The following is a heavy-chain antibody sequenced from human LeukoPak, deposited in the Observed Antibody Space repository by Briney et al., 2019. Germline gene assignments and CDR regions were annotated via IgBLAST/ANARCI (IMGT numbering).Heavy chain of an antibody. CDR3: TTVINLYCGGDCYPYYFDY. V-gene: IGHV3-15*01. J-gene: IGHJ4*02. CDR2: IKSKTDGGTT. CDR1: GFTFSNAW. Sequence: GGSLRLSCAASGFTFSNAWMSWVRQAPGKGLEWVGRIKSKTDGGTTDYAAPVKGRFTISRDDSKNTLYLQMNSLKTEDTAVYYCTTVINLYCGGDCYPYYFDYWGQGTLVTVSS. D-gene: IGHD2-21*02.